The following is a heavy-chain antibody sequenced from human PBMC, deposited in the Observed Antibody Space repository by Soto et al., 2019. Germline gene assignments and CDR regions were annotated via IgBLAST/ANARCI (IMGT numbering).Heavy chain of an antibody. J-gene: IGHJ4*02. CDR1: GFTFSSYS. Sequence: GRSLRLSCAASGFTFSSYSMNLVRQAPGNGLEWVSYISSSSSTIYYADSVKGRFTISRDNAKNSLYLQMNSLRAEDTAVYYCAREKRSRVATIKGNFDYWGQGT. CDR3: AREKRSRVATIKGNFDY. D-gene: IGHD5-12*01. V-gene: IGHV3-48*01. CDR2: ISSSSSTI.